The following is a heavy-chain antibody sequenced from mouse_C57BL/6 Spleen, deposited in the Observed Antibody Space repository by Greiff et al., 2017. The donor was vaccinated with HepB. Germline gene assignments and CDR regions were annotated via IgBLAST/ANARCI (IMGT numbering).Heavy chain of an antibody. V-gene: IGHV1-69*01. CDR2: IDPSDSYT. Sequence: QVQLKQPGAELVMPGASVKLSCKASGYTFTSYWMHWVKQRPGQGLEWIGEIDPSDSYTNYNQKFKGKSTLTVDKSSSTAYMQLSSLTSEDSAVYYCASLLRVAYWGQGTLVTVSA. D-gene: IGHD1-1*01. J-gene: IGHJ3*01. CDR1: GYTFTSYW. CDR3: ASLLRVAY.